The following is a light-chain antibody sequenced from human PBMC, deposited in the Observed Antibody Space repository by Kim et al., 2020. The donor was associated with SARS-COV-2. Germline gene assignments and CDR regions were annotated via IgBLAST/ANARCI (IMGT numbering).Light chain of an antibody. CDR2: ANS. J-gene: IGLJ1*01. Sequence: TVTIACTGSSSNCGATYDVHWYQQVPGTAPKLVLYANSHRPSGVPDRFSGSKSGTSASLDISGLQAEDEAYYYCQSYDNSLSAYVFGSGTKVTVL. CDR3: QSYDNSLSAYV. V-gene: IGLV1-40*01. CDR1: SSNCGATYD.